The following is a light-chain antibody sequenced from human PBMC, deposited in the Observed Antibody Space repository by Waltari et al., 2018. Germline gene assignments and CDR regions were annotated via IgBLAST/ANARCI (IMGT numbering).Light chain of an antibody. J-gene: IGLJ3*02. V-gene: IGLV2-14*01. CDR3: CSFTSSSTWV. CDR2: DVT. CDR1: TSDLGGYNY. Sequence: QSALTQPASVSGSPGQSITISCSGTTSDLGGYNYVSWYQQPPGKAPKLIIYDVTSRPSGVSNRCSGSKSGNTASLTISGLQAEDEADYYCCSFTSSSTWVFGGGTKLTVL.